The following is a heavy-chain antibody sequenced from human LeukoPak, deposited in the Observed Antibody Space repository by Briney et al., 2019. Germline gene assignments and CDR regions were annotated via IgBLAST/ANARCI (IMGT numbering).Heavy chain of an antibody. J-gene: IGHJ4*02. CDR1: ELPLSASA. CDR3: TTILFDYGDYFDY. D-gene: IGHD4-17*01. Sequence: GGSRRLSGAAPELPLSASAIHWVRQSSGKGLDWVGQIDKKDKGYATATAYAASVKDRFTISRDDSKNTLYLQMNSLKTEDTAVYYCTTILFDYGDYFDYWGQGTLVTVSS. CDR2: IDKKDKGYATAT. V-gene: IGHV3-73*01.